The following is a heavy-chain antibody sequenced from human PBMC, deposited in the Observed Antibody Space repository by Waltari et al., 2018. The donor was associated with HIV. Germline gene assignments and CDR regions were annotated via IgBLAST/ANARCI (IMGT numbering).Heavy chain of an antibody. CDR2: INPNSGGT. V-gene: IGHV1-2*02. D-gene: IGHD2-2*01. J-gene: IGHJ4*02. CDR1: GYTFPGYY. CDR3: AHLGYCSSTSCSFDY. Sequence: QVQPVQSGAEVKKPGASVKVPCKAPGYTFPGYYMPSVRQAPGQGLEWMGWINPNSGGTNYAQKFQGRVTMTRDTSISTAYMELSRLRSDDTAVYYCAHLGYCSSTSCSFDYWGQGTLVTVSS.